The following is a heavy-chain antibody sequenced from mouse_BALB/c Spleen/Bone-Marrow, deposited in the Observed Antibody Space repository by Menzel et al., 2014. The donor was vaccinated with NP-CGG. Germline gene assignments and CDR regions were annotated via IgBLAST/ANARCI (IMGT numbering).Heavy chain of an antibody. CDR3: ARRGSWDVRRYVDV. J-gene: IGHJ1*01. CDR1: GFTFXTYG. CDR2: ISSGGSYT. Sequence: EVKLMESGGDLVKPGGSLKLSCAASGFTFXTYGMSWVRQTPDKRLEWVATISSGGSYTYYPDSVKGRFPISRDNAKNTLDRQMSSLKSEDTAMYYCARRGSWDVRRYVDVWGAGTTVTVSS. D-gene: IGHD4-1*01. V-gene: IGHV5-6*02.